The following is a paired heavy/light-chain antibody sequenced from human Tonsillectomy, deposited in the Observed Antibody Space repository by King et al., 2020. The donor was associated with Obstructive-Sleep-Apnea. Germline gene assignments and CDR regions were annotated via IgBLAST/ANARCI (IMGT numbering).Heavy chain of an antibody. CDR2: INPYSGGT. V-gene: IGHV1-2*02. D-gene: IGHD1-26*01. CDR3: ARSVGATTDLYYYGMDV. CDR1: GYTFTACY. Sequence: QVQLVQSGAEVKKPGASVKVSCKASGYTFTACYIHWVRQAPGQGFEWMGWINPYSGGTNYAQKFQGRVTLTRDTSVSTAYMELSRLRSDDTAVYYCARSVGATTDLYYYGMDVWGQGTTVPVSS. J-gene: IGHJ6*02.
Light chain of an antibody. Sequence: DIQVTQSPIFLSASVGDRVTITCRASQSISRYLNWYQQKPGKAPKLLISTASSLQSGVPSRFSGSGSGTDFTLTITSLQPEDFATYFCQQAFSTLFTFGPGTKVDIK. CDR1: QSISRY. CDR3: QQAFSTLFT. J-gene: IGKJ3*01. V-gene: IGKV1-39*01. CDR2: TAS.